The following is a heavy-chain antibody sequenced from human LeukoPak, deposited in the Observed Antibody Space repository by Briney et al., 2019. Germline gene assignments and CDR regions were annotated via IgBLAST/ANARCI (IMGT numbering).Heavy chain of an antibody. Sequence: GGSLRLSCAASGFTFSSYAMSWVRLAPGKGLEWVSAISGSGGSTYYADSVKGRFTISRDNSKNTLYLQMKSLRAEDTAVYYCAKPMTTVTPRPVGYWGQGTLVTVSS. V-gene: IGHV3-23*01. CDR3: AKPMTTVTPRPVGY. D-gene: IGHD4-17*01. CDR1: GFTFSSYA. CDR2: ISGSGGST. J-gene: IGHJ4*02.